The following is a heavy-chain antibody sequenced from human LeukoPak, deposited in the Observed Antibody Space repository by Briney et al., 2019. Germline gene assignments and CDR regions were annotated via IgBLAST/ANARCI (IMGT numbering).Heavy chain of an antibody. J-gene: IGHJ5*02. Sequence: SETLSLTCTVSGGSINSYYWSWMRQPAGKALEWMGRLYTSGSTNYNPSLKGRVTMSVDTSKNQFYLKLSSVTAEDTAVYYCARGRCIAVALWWFDPWGQGTLVTVSS. CDR3: ARGRCIAVALWWFDP. CDR1: GGSINSYY. D-gene: IGHD6-19*01. V-gene: IGHV4-4*07. CDR2: LYTSGST.